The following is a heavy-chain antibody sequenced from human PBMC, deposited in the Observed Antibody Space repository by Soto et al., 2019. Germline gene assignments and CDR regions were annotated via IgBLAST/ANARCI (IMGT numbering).Heavy chain of an antibody. J-gene: IGHJ4*02. CDR3: AKEYGSTWIDH. CDR1: GFTFSTYG. D-gene: IGHD6-13*01. CDR2: MSYDGTKE. Sequence: PGGSLRRSCAASGFTFSTYGMHWVRQAPGKGLEWVAAMSYDGTKEYYVDSVKGRFTISRDNSRNTLFLQLNSLRAEDTAVYYCAKEYGSTWIDHWGPGTLVTVSS. V-gene: IGHV3-30*18.